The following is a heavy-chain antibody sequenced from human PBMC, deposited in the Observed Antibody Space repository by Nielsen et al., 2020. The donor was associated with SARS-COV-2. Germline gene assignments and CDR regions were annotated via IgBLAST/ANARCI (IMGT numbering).Heavy chain of an antibody. CDR2: ISWNSGSI. Sequence: GGSLRLSCAASGFTFDDYAMHWVRQAPGKGLEWVSGISWNSGSIGYADSVKGRFTISRDNAKNSLYLQMNSLRAEDTAVYYCARVGSRGQWLVQYYYGMDVWGQGTTVTVSS. J-gene: IGHJ6*02. CDR1: GFTFDDYA. D-gene: IGHD6-19*01. CDR3: ARVGSRGQWLVQYYYGMDV. V-gene: IGHV3-9*01.